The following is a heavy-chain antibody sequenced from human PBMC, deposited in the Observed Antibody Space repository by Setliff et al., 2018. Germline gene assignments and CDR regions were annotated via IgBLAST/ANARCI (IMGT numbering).Heavy chain of an antibody. CDR3: ARTCSGSGCYAGLES. CDR1: GFTFDDYV. J-gene: IGHJ4*02. D-gene: IGHD2-15*01. CDR2: ISWNSGSI. Sequence: PGGSLRLSCAASGFTFDDYVIHWVRQAPGKGLEWVSGISWNSGSIGYADSVKGRFTISRDNSKNTLYLQMNSLRPEDTAVYYCARTCSGSGCYAGLESWGQGTPVTAPQ. V-gene: IGHV3-9*01.